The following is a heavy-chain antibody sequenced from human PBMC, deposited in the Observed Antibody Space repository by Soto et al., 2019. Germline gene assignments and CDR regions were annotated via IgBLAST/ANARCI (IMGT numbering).Heavy chain of an antibody. CDR1: GFTFSSYA. V-gene: IGHV3-30-3*01. CDR3: ARDKSPYSSGWHNRHFDY. D-gene: IGHD6-19*01. J-gene: IGHJ4*02. Sequence: QVQLVESGGGVVQPGRSLRLSCAASGFTFSSYAMHWVRQAPGKGLEGVAVMSYDGSNKYYADSVKGRFTISRDNSKNTLYMQMNGLRAEDTAVYYCARDKSPYSSGWHNRHFDYWGQGTLVTVSS. CDR2: MSYDGSNK.